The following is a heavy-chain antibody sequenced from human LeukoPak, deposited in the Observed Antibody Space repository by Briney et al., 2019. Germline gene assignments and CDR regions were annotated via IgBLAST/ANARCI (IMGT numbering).Heavy chain of an antibody. Sequence: PGGSLRLSCAASGSTFDSAYMSWVRQAPGKGLEWVGRIKSKTDGGTTDYAAPVKGRFTISRDDSKNTLYLQMNSLKTEDTPVYYCITDRAARSSFVDPWGQGTLVTVSS. CDR3: ITDRAARSSFVDP. D-gene: IGHD6-6*01. V-gene: IGHV3-15*01. CDR2: IKSKTDGGTT. J-gene: IGHJ5*02. CDR1: GSTFDSAY.